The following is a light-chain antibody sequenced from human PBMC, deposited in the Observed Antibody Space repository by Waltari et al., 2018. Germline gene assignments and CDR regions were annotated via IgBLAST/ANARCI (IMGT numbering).Light chain of an antibody. J-gene: IGKJ3*01. CDR3: QQSYFTPRGN. CDR1: QAINTY. CDR2: AAS. Sequence: DIRMTQSPSSLSASVGDRVTITCRASQAINTYLNWYHQQPGKAPKLLIYAASRLHRGVPSRFSGSGSGTDFTLTISRLQPEDFATYYCQQSYFTPRGNFGPGTRVDL. V-gene: IGKV1-39*01.